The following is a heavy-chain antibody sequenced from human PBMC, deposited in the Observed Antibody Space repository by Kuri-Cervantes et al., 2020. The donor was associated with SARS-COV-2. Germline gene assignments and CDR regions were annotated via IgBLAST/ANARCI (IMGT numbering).Heavy chain of an antibody. D-gene: IGHD2-8*01. CDR1: GFTFSSYS. J-gene: IGHJ1*01. Sequence: GGSLRLSCAASGFTFSSYSMNWVRQAPGKGLEWVSSISSSSSYIYYADSVEGRFTISRDNAKNSLYLQMNSLRAEGTAVYYCARDFPAYCTNGVCYSEYFQHWGQGTLVTVSS. CDR3: ARDFPAYCTNGVCYSEYFQH. V-gene: IGHV3-21*01. CDR2: ISSSSSYI.